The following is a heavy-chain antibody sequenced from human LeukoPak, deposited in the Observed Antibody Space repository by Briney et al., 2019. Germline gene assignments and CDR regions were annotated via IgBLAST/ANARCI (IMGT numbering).Heavy chain of an antibody. CDR2: ISSSSSYI. CDR3: ARGLRYFDWSYVDY. V-gene: IGHV3-21*01. CDR1: GFTFSSYS. D-gene: IGHD3-9*01. Sequence: PGGSLRLSCAASGFTFSSYSMNWVRQAPGKGLEWVSSISSSSSYIYYPDSVKGRFTISRDNAKNSLYLQMNSLRAEDTAVYYCARGLRYFDWSYVDYWGQGTLVTVSS. J-gene: IGHJ4*02.